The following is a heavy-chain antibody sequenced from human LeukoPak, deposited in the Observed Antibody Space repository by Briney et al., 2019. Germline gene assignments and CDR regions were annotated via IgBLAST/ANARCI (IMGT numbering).Heavy chain of an antibody. J-gene: IGHJ6*03. CDR1: GSSISTNYY. V-gene: IGHV4-38-2*02. CDR2: VYHNGET. CDR3: VTPRSWELSDMAV. Sequence: ASETLSLTCTVSGSSISTNYYWAWIRQSPGTGLEWIGSVYHNGETYYNPSLKSRVIISVGTSRNDFSLRLTSVTAADTALYYCVTPRSWELSDMAVWGKGTTVIVSS. D-gene: IGHD1-26*01.